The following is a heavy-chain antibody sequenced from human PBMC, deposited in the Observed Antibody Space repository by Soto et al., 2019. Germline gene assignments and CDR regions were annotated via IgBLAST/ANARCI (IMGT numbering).Heavy chain of an antibody. CDR3: ASQSTLRGYSYRPY. Sequence: KPGGSLRPSCAASGFTFSDYYMSWIRQAPGKGLEWVSYISSSGSTIYYADSVKGRFTISRDNAKNSLYLQMNSLRAEDTAVYYCASQSTLRGYSYRPYWGQGTLVTVSS. J-gene: IGHJ4*02. CDR1: GFTFSDYY. CDR2: ISSSGSTI. D-gene: IGHD5-18*01. V-gene: IGHV3-11*01.